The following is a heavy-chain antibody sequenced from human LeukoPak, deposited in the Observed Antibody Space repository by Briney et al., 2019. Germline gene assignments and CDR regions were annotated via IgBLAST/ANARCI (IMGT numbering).Heavy chain of an antibody. CDR2: IIPNLGTS. D-gene: IGHD2-2*02. V-gene: IGHV1-69*04. CDR3: TRSIVVIPATIPYYFDY. J-gene: IGHJ4*02. Sequence: ASVKVSCKGSGGTFNTYVISWVRQAPGQGPEWMGSIIPNLGTSNYAQKFQGRVTVTADKSTSTAYMELSSLRSEDTAIYYCTRSIVVIPATIPYYFDYWGRRTLVTVSS. CDR1: GGTFNTYV.